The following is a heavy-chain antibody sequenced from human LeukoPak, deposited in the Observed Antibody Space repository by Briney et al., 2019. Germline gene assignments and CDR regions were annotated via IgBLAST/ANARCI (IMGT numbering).Heavy chain of an antibody. CDR3: ARPGGYSSGPIDY. D-gene: IGHD6-19*01. CDR2: INHSGST. V-gene: IGHV4-34*01. J-gene: IGHJ4*02. Sequence: SETLSLTCAVYGGSFSGYYWSWIRQPPGKGLEWIGEINHSGSTNYNPSLKSRVTISVDTSKNQFSLKLSSVTAADTAVYYCARPGGYSSGPIDYWGQGTLVTVSS. CDR1: GGSFSGYY.